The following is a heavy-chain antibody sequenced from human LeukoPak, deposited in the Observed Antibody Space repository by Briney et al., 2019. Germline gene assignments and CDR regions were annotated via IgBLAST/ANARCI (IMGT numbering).Heavy chain of an antibody. Sequence: GGSLRLSCAASGFTFSSNWMSWVRQAPGKGLEWVANIKQAGSERHYLDSVKGRFTISRDNTKNSLFLQMNSLRAEDTAVYYCAREVHPAAAEDYWGQGTLVTVSP. CDR2: IKQAGSER. J-gene: IGHJ4*02. CDR1: GFTFSSNW. CDR3: AREVHPAAAEDY. V-gene: IGHV3-7*01. D-gene: IGHD6-13*01.